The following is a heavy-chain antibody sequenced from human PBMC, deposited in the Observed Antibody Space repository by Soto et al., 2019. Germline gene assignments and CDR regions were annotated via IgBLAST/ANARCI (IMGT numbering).Heavy chain of an antibody. CDR1: GFILSGYC. CDR2: ISPAGTNQ. V-gene: IGHV3-30*03. J-gene: IGHJ1*01. CDR3: ARENSRISPRLFQH. D-gene: IGHD6-6*01. Sequence: PGGSLRLSCSASGFILSGYCMTWVRQAPGKGLEWVALISPAGTNQYYADSAKGRFTISRDNSKNTLYLQMNSLRPEDTGLYYCARENSRISPRLFQHWGHGTLVTVSS.